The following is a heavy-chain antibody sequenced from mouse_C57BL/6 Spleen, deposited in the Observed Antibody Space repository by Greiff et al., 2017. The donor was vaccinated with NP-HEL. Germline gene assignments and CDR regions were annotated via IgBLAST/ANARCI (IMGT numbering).Heavy chain of an antibody. J-gene: IGHJ4*01. CDR2: IRNKANGYTT. Sequence: EVQLVESGGGLVQPGGSLSLSCAASGFTFTDYYMSWVRQPPGKALEWLGFIRNKANGYTTEYSASVKGRFTISRDNSQSILYLQMNALRAEDSATYYCARYMDYGSSPSYAMDYWGQGTSVTVSS. CDR1: GFTFTDYY. D-gene: IGHD1-1*01. CDR3: ARYMDYGSSPSYAMDY. V-gene: IGHV7-3*01.